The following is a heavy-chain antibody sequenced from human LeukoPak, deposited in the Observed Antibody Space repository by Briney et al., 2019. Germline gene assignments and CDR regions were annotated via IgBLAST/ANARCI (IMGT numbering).Heavy chain of an antibody. CDR1: GYTFTVYY. CDR3: ARSSGTTFGLSDY. CDR2: INPNSGGT. Sequence: ASVKVSCKASGYTFTVYYMHWVRQAPGQGLEWMGWINPNSGGTDYAQKFQGRVTMTRDTSTSTAYMELISLRSDDTAVYYCARSSGTTFGLSDYWGQRTLVTVSS. J-gene: IGHJ4*02. D-gene: IGHD3-16*01. V-gene: IGHV1-2*02.